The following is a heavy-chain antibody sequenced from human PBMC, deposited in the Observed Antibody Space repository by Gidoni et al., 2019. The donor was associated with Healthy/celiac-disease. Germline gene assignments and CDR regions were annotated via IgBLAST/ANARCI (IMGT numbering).Heavy chain of an antibody. J-gene: IGHJ3*02. V-gene: IGHV1-69*01. D-gene: IGHD3-10*01. CDR2: IIPIFGKE. CDR3: ERVYYGRNAFDI. Sequence: HVQLVQSVAEVKKPWSSVKVSCNASGRPFSSYAISWVRQAPGQGLEWMGGIIPIFGKENYAQKCQGRVRITAEESTSKAYMELSRLRSEDTDVYYCERVYYGRNAFDIWGQGTMVTVSS. CDR1: GRPFSSYA.